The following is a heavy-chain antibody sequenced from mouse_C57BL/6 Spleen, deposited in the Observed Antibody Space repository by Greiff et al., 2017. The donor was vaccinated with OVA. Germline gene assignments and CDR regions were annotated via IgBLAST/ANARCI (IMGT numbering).Heavy chain of an antibody. Sequence: VQLQQPGAELVMPGASVKLSCKASGYTFTSYWMHWVKQRPGQGLEWIGEIDPSDSYTNSNQKFKGKSTLTVDKSSSTAYMQLNSLTSEDSAVYYCARLYSNYVNYAMDYWGQGTSVTVSS. V-gene: IGHV1-69*01. D-gene: IGHD2-5*01. CDR2: IDPSDSYT. CDR1: GYTFTSYW. CDR3: ARLYSNYVNYAMDY. J-gene: IGHJ4*01.